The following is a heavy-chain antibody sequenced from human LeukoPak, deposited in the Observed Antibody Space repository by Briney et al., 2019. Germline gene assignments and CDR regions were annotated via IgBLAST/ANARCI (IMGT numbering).Heavy chain of an antibody. CDR2: IGDNGGDT. CDR3: GRDWKLDY. D-gene: IGHD1-1*01. V-gene: IGHV3-23*01. CDR1: GFTFNNYA. Sequence: GGSLRLSCAASGFTFNNYAMSWVRQALGKGLEWVSAIGDNGGDTKYAVSVKGRFPISRDNSRSALYLQMNTLRVEDTAIYYCGRDWKLDYWGQGTLVTVSS. J-gene: IGHJ4*02.